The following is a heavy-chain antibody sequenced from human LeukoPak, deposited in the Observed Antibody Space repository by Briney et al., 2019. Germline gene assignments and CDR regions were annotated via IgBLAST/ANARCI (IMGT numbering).Heavy chain of an antibody. CDR3: ARDLTAPNWFDP. V-gene: IGHV3-21*01. D-gene: IGHD2-21*02. J-gene: IGHJ5*02. Sequence: KAGGSLRLSCAASGCTFSSYSMNWVRQAPGKGLEWVSSISSSSSYIYYADSVKGRFTISRDNAKNSLYLQMNSLRAEDTAVYYCARDLTAPNWFDPWGQGTLVTVSS. CDR1: GCTFSSYS. CDR2: ISSSSSYI.